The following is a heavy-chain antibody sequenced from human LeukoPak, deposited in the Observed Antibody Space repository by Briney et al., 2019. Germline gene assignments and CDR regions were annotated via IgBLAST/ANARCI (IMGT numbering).Heavy chain of an antibody. D-gene: IGHD3-22*01. CDR3: ARHTYYDSSSYYGHRYVFDI. J-gene: IGHJ3*02. Sequence: SETLSLTCTVSGGSISSYYWSWIRQPPGKGLEWIGYMYYSGSTNYNPSLKSRVTISVDTSKNQFSLKLSSVTAADTAVYYCARHTYYDSSSYYGHRYVFDIWGQGTMVTVSS. CDR1: GGSISSYY. CDR2: MYYSGST. V-gene: IGHV4-59*08.